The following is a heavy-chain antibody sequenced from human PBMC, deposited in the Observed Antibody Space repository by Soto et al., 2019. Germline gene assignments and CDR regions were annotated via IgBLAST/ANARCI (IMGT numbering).Heavy chain of an antibody. D-gene: IGHD5-12*01. V-gene: IGHV3-30-3*01. Sequence: QVQLVESGGGVVQPGRSLRLSCAASGFTFSSYAMHWVRQAPGKGLEWVAVISYDGSNKYYADSVKGRFTISRDNSKNTLYLQMNSLRAGDTAGYYCARPNRSGPKSKIYSGYEWGQGTLVTVSS. CDR1: GFTFSSYA. CDR2: ISYDGSNK. J-gene: IGHJ4*02. CDR3: ARPNRSGPKSKIYSGYE.